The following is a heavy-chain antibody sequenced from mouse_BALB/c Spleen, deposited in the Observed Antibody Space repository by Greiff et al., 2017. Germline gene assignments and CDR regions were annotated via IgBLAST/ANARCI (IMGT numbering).Heavy chain of an antibody. CDR2: ISDGGSYT. J-gene: IGHJ4*01. Sequence: EVQLVESGGGLVKPGGSLKLSCAASGFTFSDYYMSWVRQTPEKRLEWVATISDGGSYTYYPDSVKGRFTISRDNAKNNLYLQMSSLKSEDTAMYYCASYDYDRGGYYDAMDYWGQGTSVTVSA. V-gene: IGHV5-4*02. CDR3: ASYDYDRGGYYDAMDY. CDR1: GFTFSDYY. D-gene: IGHD2-4*01.